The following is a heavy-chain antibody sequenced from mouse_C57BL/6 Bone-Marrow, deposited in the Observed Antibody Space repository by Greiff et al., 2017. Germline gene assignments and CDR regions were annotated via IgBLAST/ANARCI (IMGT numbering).Heavy chain of an antibody. CDR2: IYPGDGDT. J-gene: IGHJ3*01. V-gene: IGHV1-82*01. Sequence: QVQLQQSGPELVKPGASVTISCKASGYAFSSSWMNWVKQRPGKGLEWIGRIYPGDGDTNYNGKFKGKATLTADKSSSTAYMQLSSLTSEDSAVYFCARSRFWFAYWGQGTLVTVSA. CDR3: ARSRFWFAY. CDR1: GYAFSSSW.